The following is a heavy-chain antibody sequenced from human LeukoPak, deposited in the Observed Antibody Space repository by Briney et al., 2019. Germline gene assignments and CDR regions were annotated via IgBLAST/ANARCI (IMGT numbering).Heavy chain of an antibody. CDR1: GFSFSRHD. J-gene: IGHJ4*02. D-gene: IGHD4-17*01. CDR3: AKDRSDGFYGDEFDH. V-gene: IGHV3-30*18. CDR2: ISFEGGKT. Sequence: PGGSLRLSCAASGFSFSRHDMHWVRQAPGKWLEWVAIISFEGGKTDYAESVKGRFTISRDNSKNTLYLQMSSLRVEDTAVYYWAKDRSDGFYGDEFDHWGQGTLVTVSS.